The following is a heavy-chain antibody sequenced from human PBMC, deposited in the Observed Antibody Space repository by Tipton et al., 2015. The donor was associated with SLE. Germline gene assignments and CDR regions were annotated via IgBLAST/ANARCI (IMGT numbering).Heavy chain of an antibody. Sequence: TLSLTCAVYGGSFSGYYWSWIRQPPGKGLEWIGEINHSGSTNYNPSLKSRVTISVDTSKNQFSLKLSSVTAADTAVYYCARGEFVVVVAATCYYYGMDVWGQGTTVTVSS. CDR1: GGSFSGYY. CDR3: ARGEFVVVVAATCYYYGMDV. V-gene: IGHV4-34*01. J-gene: IGHJ6*02. CDR2: INHSGST. D-gene: IGHD2-15*01.